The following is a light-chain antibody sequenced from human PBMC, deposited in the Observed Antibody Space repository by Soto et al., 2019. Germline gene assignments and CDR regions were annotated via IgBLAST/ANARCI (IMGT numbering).Light chain of an antibody. CDR1: QGIRNH. CDR2: DAS. CDR3: QHYDNLPL. Sequence: DIQVTQSPSSLSASVGDRVSITCQASQGIRNHLNWYQQKPGKAPKLLIYDASNLETGVPSRFSGSGSRTDFTFTINSLQPEDIATYYCQHYDNLPLFGPGTKVDIK. J-gene: IGKJ3*01. V-gene: IGKV1-33*01.